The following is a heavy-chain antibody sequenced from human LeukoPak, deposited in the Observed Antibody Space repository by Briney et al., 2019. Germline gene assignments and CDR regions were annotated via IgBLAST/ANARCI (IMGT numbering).Heavy chain of an antibody. Sequence: PSETLSLTCAVYGGSFSGYYWSWIRQPPGKGLEWIGEINHSGSTNYNPSLKSRVTISVDTSKNQFSLKLSSVTAADTAVYYCARLLWFGELFPYYFDYWGQGTLVTVSS. CDR2: INHSGST. CDR1: GGSFSGYY. J-gene: IGHJ4*02. CDR3: ARLLWFGELFPYYFDY. D-gene: IGHD3-10*01. V-gene: IGHV4-34*01.